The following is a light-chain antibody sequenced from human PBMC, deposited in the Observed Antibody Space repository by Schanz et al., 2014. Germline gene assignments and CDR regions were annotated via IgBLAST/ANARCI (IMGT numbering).Light chain of an antibody. CDR3: CSYAGSNTWV. V-gene: IGLV2-23*02. J-gene: IGLJ3*02. CDR1: SSDVGTSNL. CDR2: DVI. Sequence: QSALTQPASVSGSPGQSITISCTGTSSDVGTSNLLSWYQQYPGKAPKLLIYDVIKRPSGVSNRFSGSKSGNTASLTISGLQDEDEADYYCCSYAGSNTWVFGGGTKLTVL.